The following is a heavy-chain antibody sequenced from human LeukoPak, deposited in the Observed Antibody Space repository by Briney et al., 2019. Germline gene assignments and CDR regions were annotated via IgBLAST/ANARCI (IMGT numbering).Heavy chain of an antibody. CDR2: IYSGGTT. CDR1: GFTFSSYA. CDR3: AKEVRNSGYVPHFDY. V-gene: IGHV3-23*03. J-gene: IGHJ4*02. Sequence: GGSLRLSCAASGFTFSSYAMSWVRQAPGKGLEWVSVIYSGGTTYYADSVKGRFTISKDNSKNTLYLQMNSLRAEDTAVYYCAKEVRNSGYVPHFDYWGQGTLVTVSS. D-gene: IGHD5-12*01.